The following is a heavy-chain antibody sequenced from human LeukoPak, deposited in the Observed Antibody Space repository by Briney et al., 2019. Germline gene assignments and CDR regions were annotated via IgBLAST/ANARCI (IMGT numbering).Heavy chain of an antibody. CDR2: IIPIFGTA. CDR3: AKAQYGGNVWGSGSYLSY. J-gene: IGHJ4*02. CDR1: GGTFSSYA. V-gene: IGHV1-69*06. Sequence: ASVKVSCKASGGTFSSYAISWVRQAPGQGLEWMGGIIPIFGTANYAQKFQGRVTITADKSTSTAYMELSSLRSEDTAVYYCAKAQYGGNVWGSGSYLSYWGQGTLVTVSS. D-gene: IGHD3-16*01.